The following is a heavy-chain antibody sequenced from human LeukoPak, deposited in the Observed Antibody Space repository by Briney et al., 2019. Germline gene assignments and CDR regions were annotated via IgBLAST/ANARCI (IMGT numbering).Heavy chain of an antibody. Sequence: PSQTLSLTCTVSAGSTSGYYWSWIRQPPGKGLGWIWYIHYIVSTNYNTSFRRRSAIPVDTSKNQFSLKLSSVTAADTAVYYCAAYLSYYDFWSGHPWVWSQGTLDTVSS. D-gene: IGHD3-3*01. CDR2: IHYIVST. V-gene: IGHV4-59*01. CDR3: AAYLSYYDFWSGHPWV. J-gene: IGHJ4*02. CDR1: AGSTSGYY.